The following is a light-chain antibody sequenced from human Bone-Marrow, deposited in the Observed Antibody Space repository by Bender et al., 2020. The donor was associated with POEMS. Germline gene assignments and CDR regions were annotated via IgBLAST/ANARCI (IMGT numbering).Light chain of an antibody. CDR3: CSYAGSNTLV. J-gene: IGLJ2*01. Sequence: QSALTQPASVSASPGQSITISCTGSSSDVGGYNSVSWYQQHPGKAPKLMIYEVSKRPSGVSNRFSGSKSGNTASLTISGLQAEDEADYHCCSYAGSNTLVFGGGTKVTVL. V-gene: IGLV2-23*02. CDR2: EVS. CDR1: SSDVGGYNS.